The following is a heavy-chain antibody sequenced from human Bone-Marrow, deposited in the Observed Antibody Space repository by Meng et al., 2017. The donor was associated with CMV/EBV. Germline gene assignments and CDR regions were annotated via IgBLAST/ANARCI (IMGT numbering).Heavy chain of an antibody. CDR3: AREVRSRGGFDP. V-gene: IGHV3-11*04. J-gene: IGHJ5*02. Sequence: GESLKISCAASGFTFSSYAMSWIRQAPGKGLEWVSYISSSGSTIYYADSVKGRFTISRDNAKNSLYLQMDSLRGEDTAVYYCAREVRSRGGFDPWGQGTLVTVSS. D-gene: IGHD3-10*01. CDR2: ISSSGSTI. CDR1: GFTFSSYA.